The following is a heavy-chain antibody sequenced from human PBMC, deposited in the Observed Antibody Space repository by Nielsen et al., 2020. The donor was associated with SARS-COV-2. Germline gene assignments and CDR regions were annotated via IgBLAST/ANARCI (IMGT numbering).Heavy chain of an antibody. CDR2: IWYDGSNK. CDR1: GFTFSSYG. J-gene: IGHJ3*02. V-gene: IGHV3-33*01. D-gene: IGHD3-10*01. Sequence: GSLRLSCAASGFTFSSYGMHWVRQAPGKGLEWVAVIWYDGSNKYYADSVKGRFTISRDNSKNTLYLQMNSLRAEDTAVYYCARDLRFGELPYDIWGQGTMVTVSS. CDR3: ARDLRFGELPYDI.